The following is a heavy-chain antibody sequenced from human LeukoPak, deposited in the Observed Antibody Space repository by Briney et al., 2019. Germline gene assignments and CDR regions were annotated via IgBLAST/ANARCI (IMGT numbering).Heavy chain of an antibody. CDR1: GGTFSSYA. J-gene: IGHJ5*02. D-gene: IGHD2-2*01. CDR2: IIPIFGTT. V-gene: IGHV1-69*13. CDR3: ARDIVVIPAATGGQLSLGLWFDP. Sequence: ASVKVSCKASGGTFSSYAISWVRQAPGQGLEWMGGIIPIFGTTNYAQKFQGRVTITADESTSTAYMELRSLRSDDTAVYYCARDIVVIPAATGGQLSLGLWFDPWGQGTLVTVSS.